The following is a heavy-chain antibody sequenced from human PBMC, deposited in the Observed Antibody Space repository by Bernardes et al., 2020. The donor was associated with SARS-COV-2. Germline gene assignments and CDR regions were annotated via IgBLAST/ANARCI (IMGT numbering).Heavy chain of an antibody. Sequence: GGSLRLSCAAFGFIFSNTCMNWVRKAPGKGLEWVGHINGKTDGVTTDYAAPVKGRFTISGDDSKNTMYLQMNSLKTEDTAVYYCTTGAGIYYDSSGFSYYFDFWGQGTLVTVSS. J-gene: IGHJ4*02. CDR2: INGKTDGVTT. CDR1: GFIFSNTC. D-gene: IGHD3-22*01. CDR3: TTGAGIYYDSSGFSYYFDF. V-gene: IGHV3-15*07.